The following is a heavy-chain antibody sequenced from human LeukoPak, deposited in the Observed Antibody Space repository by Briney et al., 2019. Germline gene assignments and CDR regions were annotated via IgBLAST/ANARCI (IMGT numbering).Heavy chain of an antibody. V-gene: IGHV3-11*01. D-gene: IGHD3/OR15-3a*01. CDR1: GFTFSDYY. J-gene: IGHJ3*02. CDR3: GGRGLVINLDAFDI. Sequence: PGGSLRLSCAASGFTFSDYYMSWIRQAPGKGLEWVSYISSSGSTIYYADSVKGRFTISRDNAKNSLYLQMNSLRAEDTAVYYCGGRGLVINLDAFDIWGQGTMVTVSS. CDR2: ISSSGSTI.